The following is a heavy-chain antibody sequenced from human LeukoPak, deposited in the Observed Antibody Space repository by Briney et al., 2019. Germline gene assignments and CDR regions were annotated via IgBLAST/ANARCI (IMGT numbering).Heavy chain of an antibody. D-gene: IGHD6-13*01. CDR3: AREAALAAASYYYGMDV. CDR1: GGSIRSVGYS. V-gene: IGHV4-30-2*01. CDR2: IYHSEST. Sequence: SQTLSLTCAVSGGSIRSVGYSWSWIRQPPGKGLEWIGYIYHSESTYYNPSLKSRVTLSVDRSKNQFSLKLSSVTAADTALYYCAREAALAAASYYYGMDVWGQGTTVTVSS. J-gene: IGHJ6*02.